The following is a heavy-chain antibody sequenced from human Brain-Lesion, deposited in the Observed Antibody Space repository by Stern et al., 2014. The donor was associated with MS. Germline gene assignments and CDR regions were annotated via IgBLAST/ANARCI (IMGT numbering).Heavy chain of an antibody. Sequence: QVQLVQSGAEVKKPGASVKVSCKTSGYIFTGYYIHWVRQAPGPGLEWMAWINPNTGGNNYAQTVQGRLTMSRDRSISTAYVELRSLTSDDTAVYYCARDQRGITIFGVVTDYYYLGMDVWGQGTTVTVSS. CDR2: INPNTGGN. V-gene: IGHV1-2*02. D-gene: IGHD3-3*01. CDR1: GYIFTGYY. J-gene: IGHJ6*02. CDR3: ARDQRGITIFGVVTDYYYLGMDV.